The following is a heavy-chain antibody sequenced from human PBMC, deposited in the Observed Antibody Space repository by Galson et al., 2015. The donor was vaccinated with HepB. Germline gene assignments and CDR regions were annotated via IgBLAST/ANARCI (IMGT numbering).Heavy chain of an antibody. CDR1: GYTFTSYA. CDR2: INAGNGNT. D-gene: IGHD3/OR15-3a*01. J-gene: IGHJ3*02. Sequence: SVKVSCKASGYTFTSYAMHWVRQAPGQRLEWMGWINAGNGNTKYSQKFQGRVTITRDTSASTAYMELSSLRSEDTAVYYCAREGEDDLYDAFDIWGQGTMVTVSS. CDR3: AREGEDDLYDAFDI. V-gene: IGHV1-3*01.